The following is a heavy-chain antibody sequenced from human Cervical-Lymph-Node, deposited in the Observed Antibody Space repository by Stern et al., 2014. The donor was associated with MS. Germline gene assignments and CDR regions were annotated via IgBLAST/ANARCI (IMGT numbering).Heavy chain of an antibody. CDR3: ARPKDYGDFKN. Sequence: VQLVESGAEVKQPGESLKISCQGSGYSFTSYWIGWVRQMPGNGLEWMGSIFPGDSDTRYSPSFQGQVTISADKSNRTAYLQWSSLKASDTAMYYCARPKDYGDFKNWGQGTLVTVSS. CDR2: IFPGDSDT. CDR1: GYSFTSYW. J-gene: IGHJ4*02. V-gene: IGHV5-51*03. D-gene: IGHD4-17*01.